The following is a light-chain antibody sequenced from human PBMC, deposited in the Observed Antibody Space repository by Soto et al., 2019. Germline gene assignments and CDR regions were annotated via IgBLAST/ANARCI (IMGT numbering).Light chain of an antibody. J-gene: IGKJ1*01. CDR1: QGISGY. CDR3: QQYYSYPVT. CDR2: AAS. Sequence: AIRMTQSPSSFSASTGDRVTITCRASQGISGYLAWYQQKPGKAPKLLIYAASTLQSGVPSRFSGSGSGTDFTLTISCLQSEDFATYYCQQYYSYPVTFGQGTKVEIK. V-gene: IGKV1-8*01.